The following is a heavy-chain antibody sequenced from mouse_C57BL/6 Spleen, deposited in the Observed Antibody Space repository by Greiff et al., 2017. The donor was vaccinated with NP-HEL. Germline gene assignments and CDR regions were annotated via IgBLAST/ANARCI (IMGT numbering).Heavy chain of an antibody. CDR2: FYPGSGSI. V-gene: IGHV1-62-2*01. J-gene: IGHJ2*01. D-gene: IGHD2-3*01. CDR3: ARHDRRDGYFDY. Sequence: QVQLQQSGAELVKPGASVKLSCKASGYTFTEYTIHWVKQRSGQGLEWIGWFYPGSGSIKYNEKFKDKATLTADKASSTVYMELSILTSDDSAFYFCARHDRRDGYFDYWGQGTTLTVSS. CDR1: GYTFTEYT.